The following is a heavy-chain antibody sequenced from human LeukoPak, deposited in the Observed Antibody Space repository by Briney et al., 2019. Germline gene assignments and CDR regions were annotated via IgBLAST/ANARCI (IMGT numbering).Heavy chain of an antibody. CDR2: IYYSGST. CDR3: ARDGQWLVLRYGMDV. CDR1: GGSISSSSYY. J-gene: IGHJ6*02. V-gene: IGHV4-39*07. D-gene: IGHD6-19*01. Sequence: PSETLSLTCTVSGGSISSSSYYWGWIRQPPGKGLEWIGSIYYSGSTYYNPSLKSRVTISVDTSKNQFSLKLSSVTAADTAVYYCARDGQWLVLRYGMDVWGQGTTVTVSS.